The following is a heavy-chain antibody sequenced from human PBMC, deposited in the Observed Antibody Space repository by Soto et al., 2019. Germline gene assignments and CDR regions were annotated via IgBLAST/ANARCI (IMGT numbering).Heavy chain of an antibody. Sequence: EVQLVESGGGLVKPGGSLRLSCAASGFTFKLYTMQWVRQAPGKGLEWVSFCTPSSSSISYADSVEGRFTISRDNARNSLYLQIHNLRAEDTAVYYCARDAASSLDHWGQGTLVTVSS. D-gene: IGHD6-13*01. J-gene: IGHJ4*02. CDR2: CTPSSSSI. V-gene: IGHV3-21*01. CDR3: ARDAASSLDH. CDR1: GFTFKLYT.